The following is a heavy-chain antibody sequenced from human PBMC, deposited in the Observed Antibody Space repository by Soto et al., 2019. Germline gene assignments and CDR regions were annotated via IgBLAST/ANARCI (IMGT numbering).Heavy chain of an antibody. CDR2: ISSSGSTV. CDR1: GFIFSDSY. J-gene: IGHJ3*01. Sequence: QVQLVESGGGLVKPGGSLRLSCAASGFIFSDSYMSWIRQAPGKGLEWVAYISSSGSTVYHADSVKGRFTISRDNAKNSLYLHMNSLRHEDTAIYYCARDRPYHDFWSCSSAFDLWGQGTMVTVSS. V-gene: IGHV3-11*01. CDR3: ARDRPYHDFWSCSSAFDL. D-gene: IGHD3-3*01.